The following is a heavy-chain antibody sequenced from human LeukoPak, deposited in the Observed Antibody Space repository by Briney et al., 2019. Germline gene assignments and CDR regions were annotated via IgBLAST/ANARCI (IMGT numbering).Heavy chain of an antibody. V-gene: IGHV1-46*01. D-gene: IGHD6-19*01. CDR1: GYTFTSYY. Sequence: ASVKVSCKASGYTFTSYYMHWVRQAPGQGLEWMGIINPGGGSTSYAQKFQGRVTMTRDTSTSTVYMELSSLRSEDTAVYYCARDVADELGSVAGTDYWGQGTLVTVSS. CDR3: ARDVADELGSVAGTDY. CDR2: INPGGGST. J-gene: IGHJ4*02.